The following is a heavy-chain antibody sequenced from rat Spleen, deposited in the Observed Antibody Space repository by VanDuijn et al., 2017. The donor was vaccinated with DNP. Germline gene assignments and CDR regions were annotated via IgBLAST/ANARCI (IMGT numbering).Heavy chain of an antibody. CDR3: ATHDFHY. Sequence: EVQLVESGGGLVQPGRSLKLSCVASGFTFSNSWMTWIRQAPGKGLEWIASIPNTGGGTYYADSVKGRFTISRDNAKSTLYLQMDSLRSEDTATYYCATHDFHYWGQGVMVSVSS. CDR2: IPNTGGGT. CDR1: GFTFSNSW. J-gene: IGHJ2*01. V-gene: IGHV5-31*01.